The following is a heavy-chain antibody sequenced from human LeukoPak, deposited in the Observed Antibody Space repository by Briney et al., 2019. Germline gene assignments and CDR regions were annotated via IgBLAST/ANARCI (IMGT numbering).Heavy chain of an antibody. D-gene: IGHD4-17*01. CDR3: ARDHYGNQDY. J-gene: IGHJ4*02. Sequence: PGGSLRVSCAASAFTFSSYAMSWVRQAPGKGLEWVSTISASASSTYYVDSVRGRFTISRDNSKNTLYLQMNSLRAEDTAVYYCARDHYGNQDYWGQGTLVTVSS. CDR1: AFTFSSYA. V-gene: IGHV3-23*01. CDR2: ISASASST.